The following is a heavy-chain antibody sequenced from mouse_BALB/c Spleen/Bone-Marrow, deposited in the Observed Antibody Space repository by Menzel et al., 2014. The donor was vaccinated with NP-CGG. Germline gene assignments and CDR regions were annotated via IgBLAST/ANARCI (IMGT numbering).Heavy chain of an antibody. J-gene: IGHJ3*01. CDR1: GYTFTSYW. CDR3: ARDHFYSGNYEFAY. V-gene: IGHV1-69*02. D-gene: IGHD2-1*01. Sequence: VQLQQSGAELVKPGAPVKLSCKASGYTFTSYWMNWVKQRPGRGLEWIGRIDPSDSETHYNQKFKDKATLTVDNSSSTAYIQLSSLTSEDSVVYYCARDHFYSGNYEFAYWGQGTPVTVSA. CDR2: IDPSDSET.